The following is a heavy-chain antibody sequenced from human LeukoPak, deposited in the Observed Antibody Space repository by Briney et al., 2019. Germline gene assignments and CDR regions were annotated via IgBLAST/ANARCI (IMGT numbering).Heavy chain of an antibody. CDR3: ATGHYGDSRHDY. J-gene: IGHJ4*02. D-gene: IGHD4-17*01. Sequence: GASVKVSCKVSGYALTELSTHWVRQAPGKGLEWMGSYDPEDGETVYAQKFQGRATMTEDTSADTAYMELSSLRSEGTAVYYCATGHYGDSRHDYWGQGTLVTVSS. CDR2: YDPEDGET. V-gene: IGHV1-24*01. CDR1: GYALTELS.